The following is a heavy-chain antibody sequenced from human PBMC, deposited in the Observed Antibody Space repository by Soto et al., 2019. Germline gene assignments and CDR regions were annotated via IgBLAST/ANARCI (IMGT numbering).Heavy chain of an antibody. D-gene: IGHD2-2*01. CDR1: GFTFANYW. V-gene: IGHV3-7*03. CDR2: INNDGSET. J-gene: IGHJ4*02. Sequence: EVHLAESGGGLVQPGRSLRLSCAASGFTFANYWMTWVRQAPGKEPERVANINNDGSETYYVDSVKGRFIISRDNTKNSLYLQMNSLRAEDTAVFYCTRDRGYQTFDFWGQGTLVTVSS. CDR3: TRDRGYQTFDF.